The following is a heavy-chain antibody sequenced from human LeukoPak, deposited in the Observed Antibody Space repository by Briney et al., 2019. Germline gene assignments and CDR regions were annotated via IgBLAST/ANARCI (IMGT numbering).Heavy chain of an antibody. D-gene: IGHD3-10*01. CDR2: IIPIFGTA. Sequence: SVKVSCKASGGTFSSYAISWVRQAPGQGLEWMGGIIPIFGTANYAQKFQGRVTITTDESTSTAYMELSSLRSEDTAVCYCASPQHMRVVRGVNYYMDVWGKGTTVTVSS. J-gene: IGHJ6*03. CDR1: GGTFSSYA. V-gene: IGHV1-69*05. CDR3: ASPQHMRVVRGVNYYMDV.